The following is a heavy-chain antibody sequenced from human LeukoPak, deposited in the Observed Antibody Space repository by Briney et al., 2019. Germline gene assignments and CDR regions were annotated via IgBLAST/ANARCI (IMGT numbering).Heavy chain of an antibody. V-gene: IGHV3-21*01. CDR1: GFTFSSYS. CDR2: ISSSSSYI. CDR3: ARVLTHSSSWYIFDY. J-gene: IGHJ4*02. Sequence: GGSLRLSCAASGFTFSSYSMNWVRQAPGKGLEWVSSISSSSSYIYYADSVKGRFTISRDNAKNSLYLQMNSLRAEDTAVYYCARVLTHSSSWYIFDYWGQGTLVTVSS. D-gene: IGHD6-13*01.